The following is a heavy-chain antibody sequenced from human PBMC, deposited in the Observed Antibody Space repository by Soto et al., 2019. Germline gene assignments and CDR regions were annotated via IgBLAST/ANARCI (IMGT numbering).Heavy chain of an antibody. D-gene: IGHD4-17*01. CDR3: ARHRTTYGDATNSDY. J-gene: IGHJ4*02. V-gene: IGHV4-39*01. Sequence: SETLSLTCTVSGGSISSSSYYWGWIRQPPGKGLEWIGSIYYSGSTYYNPSLKSRVTISVDTSKNQFSLKLSSVTAADTAVYYCARHRTTYGDATNSDYWGQGTLVTVSS. CDR2: IYYSGST. CDR1: GGSISSSSYY.